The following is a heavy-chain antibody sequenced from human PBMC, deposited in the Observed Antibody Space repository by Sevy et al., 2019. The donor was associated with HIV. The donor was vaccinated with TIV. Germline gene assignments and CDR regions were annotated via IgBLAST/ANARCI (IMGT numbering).Heavy chain of an antibody. CDR3: ARAKGDSYSSGWYDY. V-gene: IGHV3-33*01. CDR2: IWYDGSNK. Sequence: GGSLRLSCAASGFTFSSYGMHWVRQAPGKGLEWVAVIWYDGSNKYYADFVKGRFTISRDNSKNTLYLQMNSLRAEDTAVYDCARAKGDSYSSGWYDYWGQGTLVTVSS. D-gene: IGHD6-19*01. CDR1: GFTFSSYG. J-gene: IGHJ4*02.